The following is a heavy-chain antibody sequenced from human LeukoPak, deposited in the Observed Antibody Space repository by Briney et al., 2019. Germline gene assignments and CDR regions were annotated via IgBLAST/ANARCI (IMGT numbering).Heavy chain of an antibody. D-gene: IGHD3-3*01. CDR2: IKQDGSEK. V-gene: IGHV3-7*01. CDR1: GFTFSSYW. Sequence: GSLRLSCAASGFTFSSYWMSWVRQAPGKGLEWVANIKQDGSEKYYVDSVKGRFTISRDNAKNSLYLQMNSLRAEDTAVYYCARDPVYYDFWSGYYNYYYYMDVWGKGTTVTVSS. J-gene: IGHJ6*03. CDR3: ARDPVYYDFWSGYYNYYYYMDV.